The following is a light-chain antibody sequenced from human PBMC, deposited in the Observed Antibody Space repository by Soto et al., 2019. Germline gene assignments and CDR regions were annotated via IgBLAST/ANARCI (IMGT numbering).Light chain of an antibody. J-gene: IGKJ5*01. Sequence: EIVLTQSPATLSLSPGERATLSCRASHSVSSYLAWYQQKPGQAPRLLIYGAYTRATGIPARFSGSGSGTEFTLTISSLQSEDFAVYYCQQYNNWPPITFGQGTRLEI. V-gene: IGKV3-15*01. CDR2: GAY. CDR1: HSVSSY. CDR3: QQYNNWPPIT.